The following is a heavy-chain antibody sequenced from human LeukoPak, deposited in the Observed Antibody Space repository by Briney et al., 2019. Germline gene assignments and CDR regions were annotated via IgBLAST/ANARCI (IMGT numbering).Heavy chain of an antibody. J-gene: IGHJ4*02. CDR1: GFTFSSYA. CDR2: ISGSGGST. D-gene: IGHD3-22*01. Sequence: AGGSLRLSCAASGFTFSSYAMSWVRQAPGKGLEWVSAISGSGGSTYYADSVKGRFTISRDNSKNTLYLQMNSLRAEDTAVYYCAKDAPTYYYDSSGYSPFDYWGQGTLVTVSS. CDR3: AKDAPTYYYDSSGYSPFDY. V-gene: IGHV3-23*01.